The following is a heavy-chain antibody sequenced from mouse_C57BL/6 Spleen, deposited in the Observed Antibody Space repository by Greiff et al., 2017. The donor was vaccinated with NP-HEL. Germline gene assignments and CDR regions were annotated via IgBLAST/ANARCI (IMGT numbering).Heavy chain of an antibody. D-gene: IGHD4-1*01. Sequence: VQLQQSGAELVRPGASVTLSCKASGYTFTDYEMHWVKQTPVHGLEWIGAIDPETGGTAYNQKFKGKAILTADKSSSTAYMELRSLTSEDSAVYYCTRPKLTGTPTWYFDVWGTGTTVTVSS. CDR2: IDPETGGT. V-gene: IGHV1-15*01. J-gene: IGHJ1*03. CDR1: GYTFTDYE. CDR3: TRPKLTGTPTWYFDV.